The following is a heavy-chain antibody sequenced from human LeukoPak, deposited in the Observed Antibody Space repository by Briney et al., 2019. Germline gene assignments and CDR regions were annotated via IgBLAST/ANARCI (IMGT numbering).Heavy chain of an antibody. Sequence: SETLSLTCTVSGGSISSYYWSWIRQPPGKGLEWIGYIYYSGSTNYNPSLKGRVTISVDTSKNQFSLKLSSVTAADTAVYYCARGKRLAHFDYWGQGTLVTVSS. D-gene: IGHD6-25*01. CDR2: IYYSGST. J-gene: IGHJ4*02. CDR3: ARGKRLAHFDY. CDR1: GGSISSYY. V-gene: IGHV4-59*01.